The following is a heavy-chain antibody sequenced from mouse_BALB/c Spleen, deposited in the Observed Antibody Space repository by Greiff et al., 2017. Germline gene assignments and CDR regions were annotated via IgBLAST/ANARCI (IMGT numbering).Heavy chain of an antibody. CDR1: GFTFSDYY. V-gene: IGHV5-4*02. J-gene: IGHJ3*01. Sequence: EVMLVESGGGLVKPGGSLKLSCAASGFTFSDYYMYWVRQTPEKRLEWVATISDGGSYTYYPDSVKGRFTISRDNAKNTLYLQMSSLKSEDTAMYYCARDWEYDNTWFAYWGQGTLVTVSA. D-gene: IGHD2-14*01. CDR2: ISDGGSYT. CDR3: ARDWEYDNTWFAY.